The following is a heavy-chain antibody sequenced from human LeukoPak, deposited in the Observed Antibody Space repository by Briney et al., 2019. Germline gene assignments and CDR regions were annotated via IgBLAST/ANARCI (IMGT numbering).Heavy chain of an antibody. D-gene: IGHD3-22*01. CDR2: IYTSGST. CDR3: ATLSSGYTDAIDY. CDR1: GGSISSGSYY. V-gene: IGHV4-61*02. Sequence: SQTLSLTCTVSGGSISSGSYYWSWIRQPAGKGLEWIGRIYTSGSTNYNPSLKSRVTISVDTSKNQFSLKLSSVTAADTAVYYCATLSSGYTDAIDYWGQGTLVTVSS. J-gene: IGHJ4*02.